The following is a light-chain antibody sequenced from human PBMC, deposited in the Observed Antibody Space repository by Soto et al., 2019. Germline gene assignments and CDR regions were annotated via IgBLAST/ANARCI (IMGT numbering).Light chain of an antibody. CDR2: AAS. CDR1: QRISYY. J-gene: IGKJ5*01. Sequence: DIQMPQSPSSPSASVGDRVTITCRASQRISYYLNWFQQKPGRAPKLLIYAASSLEAGVPSRYSGSGSGTDFTLTISSLQPEDFATYYCQQSYSTPFTFGQGTRLEI. V-gene: IGKV1-39*01. CDR3: QQSYSTPFT.